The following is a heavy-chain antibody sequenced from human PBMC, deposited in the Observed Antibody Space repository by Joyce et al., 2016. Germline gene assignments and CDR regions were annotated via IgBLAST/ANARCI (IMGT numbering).Heavy chain of an antibody. CDR3: ARDGATADTAFDY. Sequence: QLQLQESGPGLVKPSETLSLTCTVSGGSISNTSYFWRWIRQPPGKGLEWIGNIYYSGNTYYKPSLKSRVTISVDTSKNQFSLKMTSVTAADTAVYYCARDGATADTAFDYWGQGTLVTVSS. CDR2: IYYSGNT. J-gene: IGHJ4*02. D-gene: IGHD6-13*01. V-gene: IGHV4-39*07. CDR1: GGSISNTSYF.